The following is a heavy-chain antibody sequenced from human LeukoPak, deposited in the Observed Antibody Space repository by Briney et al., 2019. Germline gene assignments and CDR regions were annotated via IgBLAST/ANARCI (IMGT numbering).Heavy chain of an antibody. CDR2: IKSKTDGGTT. Sequence: GGSLRLSCAASGFTFSNAWMIWVRQAPGKGLEWVGRIKSKTDGGTTDYAAPVKGRFTISRDDSKNTLYLQMNSLKTEDTAVYYCAREMATIPTHAFDIWGQGTMVTVSS. J-gene: IGHJ3*02. D-gene: IGHD5-24*01. CDR1: GFTFSNAW. V-gene: IGHV3-15*01. CDR3: AREMATIPTHAFDI.